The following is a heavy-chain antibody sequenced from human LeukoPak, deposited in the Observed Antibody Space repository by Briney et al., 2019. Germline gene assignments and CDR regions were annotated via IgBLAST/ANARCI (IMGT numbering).Heavy chain of an antibody. J-gene: IGHJ2*01. CDR2: LSGSGGNT. CDR3: AKLNSGDWWYFDF. Sequence: PGGSLRLSCAASGFTFSSYAMTWVRQAPGKGLEWVSGLSGSGGNTYYADSVKGRFTISRDNSTNTLYLQMRSLRAEGTAVYYCAKLNSGDWWYFDFWGRGTLVTVSS. D-gene: IGHD1-26*01. V-gene: IGHV3-23*01. CDR1: GFTFSSYA.